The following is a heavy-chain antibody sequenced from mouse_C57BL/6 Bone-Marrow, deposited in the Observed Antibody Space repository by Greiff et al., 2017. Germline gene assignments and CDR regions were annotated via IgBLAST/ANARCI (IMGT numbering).Heavy chain of an antibody. CDR1: GYTFTSYW. D-gene: IGHD1-3*01. Sequence: QVQLQQPGAELVMPGASVKLSCKASGYTFTSYWMHWVKQRPGQGLEWIGEIDPSDSYTNYNQKFKGKATLTVDKSSSTAYMQLSSLTSEDSAVYYCARESGPEFYYALDYWGQGTSVTVSS. CDR3: ARESGPEFYYALDY. CDR2: IDPSDSYT. V-gene: IGHV1-69*01. J-gene: IGHJ4*01.